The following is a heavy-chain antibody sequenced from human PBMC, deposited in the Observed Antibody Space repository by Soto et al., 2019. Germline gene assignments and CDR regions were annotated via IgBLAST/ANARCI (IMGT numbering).Heavy chain of an antibody. CDR3: AREVPADYNWNYDDYYGMDV. V-gene: IGHV1-69*06. CDR1: GGTFSSYA. Sequence: GASVKVSCKASGGTFSSYAISWVRQAPGQGFEWMGGIIPIFGTANYAQKFQGRVTITADKSTSTAYMELSSLRSEDTAVYYCAREVPADYNWNYDDYYGMDVWGQETTVTVSS. CDR2: IIPIFGTA. J-gene: IGHJ6*02. D-gene: IGHD1-20*01.